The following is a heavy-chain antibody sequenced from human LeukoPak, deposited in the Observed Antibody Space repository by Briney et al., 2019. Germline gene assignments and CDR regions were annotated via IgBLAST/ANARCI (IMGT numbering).Heavy chain of an antibody. Sequence: ASVKVSCKACGYTLSSYGIGWVRHAPGQGLEWMGWNSVQNGNTNYAQKLQDRVTMTTDTSTSTAYMELRTLRSDHTAVYYCAGDGYFDLWGRGTLVTVSS. CDR3: AGDGYFDL. CDR1: GYTLSSYG. J-gene: IGHJ2*01. V-gene: IGHV1-18*01. CDR2: NSVQNGNT.